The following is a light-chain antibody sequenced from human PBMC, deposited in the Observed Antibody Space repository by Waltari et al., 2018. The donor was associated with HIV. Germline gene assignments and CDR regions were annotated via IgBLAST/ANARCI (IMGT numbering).Light chain of an antibody. CDR1: QSVSSSY. CDR3: QQYGSSPT. J-gene: IGKJ4*01. V-gene: IGKV3-20*01. Sequence: ELVLTQSPVTLPLPPGERATLSCSASQSVSSSYLAWYQQKPGQAPRLLIYGASSRATGIPDRFSGSGSGTDFTLTISRLEPEDFAVYYCQQYGSSPTFGGGTKVEIK. CDR2: GAS.